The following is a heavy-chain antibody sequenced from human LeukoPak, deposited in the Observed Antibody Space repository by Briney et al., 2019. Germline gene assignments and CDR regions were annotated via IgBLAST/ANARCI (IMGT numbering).Heavy chain of an antibody. CDR2: IFHDGST. J-gene: IGHJ4*02. D-gene: IGHD3-10*01. V-gene: IGHV4-34*12. CDR1: GGSFSGYY. CDR3: ASHRGLLWFGDLTGFDY. Sequence: PSETLSLTCAVYGGSFSGYYWSWIRQPPGTGLEWIGTIFHDGSTYYNPSLKSRVTISVDTSTNQFSLNVASVTAADTAVYYCASHRGLLWFGDLTGFDYWGQGTLARVSS.